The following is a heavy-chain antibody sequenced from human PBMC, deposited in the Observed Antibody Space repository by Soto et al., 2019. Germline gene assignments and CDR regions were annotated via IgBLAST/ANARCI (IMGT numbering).Heavy chain of an antibody. CDR3: ARGPDNYFDV. CDR1: GFSFSTHS. V-gene: IGHV3-30*03. D-gene: IGHD2-15*01. Sequence: GGSLRLSCAASGFSFSTHSMNWVRQAPGKGLEWVAFISYDGGNKDYADSVKGRFTISRDNPKNTLFLQMNNLRVEDTAVYYCARGPDNYFDVWGQGTLLTVSS. CDR2: ISYDGGNK. J-gene: IGHJ4*02.